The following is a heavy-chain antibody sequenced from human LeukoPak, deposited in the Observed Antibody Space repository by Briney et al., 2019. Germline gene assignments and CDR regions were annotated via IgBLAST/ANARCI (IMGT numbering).Heavy chain of an antibody. Sequence: ASVKVSCKVSGYTLTELSMHWVRQAPGKGLEWMGGFDPEDGETIYAQRFQGRVTMTEDTSTDTAYMELRSLRSDDTAVYYCARRVAVARRDAFDIWGQGTMVTVSS. CDR1: GYTLTELS. V-gene: IGHV1-24*01. CDR2: FDPEDGET. CDR3: ARRVAVARRDAFDI. D-gene: IGHD6-19*01. J-gene: IGHJ3*02.